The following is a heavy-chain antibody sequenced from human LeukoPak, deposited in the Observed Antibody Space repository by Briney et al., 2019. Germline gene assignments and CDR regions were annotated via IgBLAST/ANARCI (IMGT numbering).Heavy chain of an antibody. CDR2: IKQDGSEK. CDR3: ARHFSFYDILTGSPPDY. Sequence: GGSLRLSCAASGFTSSSYWMSWVRQAPGKGLEWVANIKQDGSEKYYVDSVKGRFTISRDNAKNSLYLQMNSLRAEDTAVYYCARHFSFYDILTGSPPDYWGQGTLVTVSS. D-gene: IGHD3-9*01. V-gene: IGHV3-7*03. CDR1: GFTSSSYW. J-gene: IGHJ4*02.